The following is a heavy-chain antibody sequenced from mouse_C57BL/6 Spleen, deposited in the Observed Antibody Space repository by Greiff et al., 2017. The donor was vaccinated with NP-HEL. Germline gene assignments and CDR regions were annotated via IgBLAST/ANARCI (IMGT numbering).Heavy chain of an antibody. CDR3: AGEGNYYGSSYWYFDV. J-gene: IGHJ1*03. CDR2: IYPGSGST. V-gene: IGHV1-55*01. CDR1: GYTFTSYW. D-gene: IGHD1-1*01. Sequence: QVQLQQPGAELVKPGASVKMSCKASGYTFTSYWITWVKQRPGQGLEWIGDIYPGSGSTNYNEKFKSKATLTVDTSSSTAYMQLSSLTSEDSAVYYCAGEGNYYGSSYWYFDVWGTGTTVTVSS.